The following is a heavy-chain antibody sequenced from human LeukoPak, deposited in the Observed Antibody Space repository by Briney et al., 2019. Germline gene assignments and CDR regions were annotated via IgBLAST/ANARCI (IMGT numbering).Heavy chain of an antibody. J-gene: IGHJ4*02. CDR1: GFTFSSYA. D-gene: IGHD6-19*01. V-gene: IGHV3-23*01. CDR3: AKGLSAVAGTILFDY. Sequence: GGSLRLSCAASGFTFSSYAMSWVRQAPGKGLEWVSAISGSGGSTYYADSVKGRFTISRDNSKNTLYLQMNSLRAEGTAVYYCAKGLSAVAGTILFDYWGQGTLVTVSS. CDR2: ISGSGGST.